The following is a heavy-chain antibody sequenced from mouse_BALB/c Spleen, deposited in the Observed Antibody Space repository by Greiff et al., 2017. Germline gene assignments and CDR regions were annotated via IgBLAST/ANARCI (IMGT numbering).Heavy chain of an antibody. CDR2: IWAGGST. D-gene: IGHD1-1*01. CDR1: GFSLTRYG. Sequence: VQRVESGPGLVAPSQSLSITCTVSGFSLTRYGVHWVRQPPGKGLEWLGVIWAGGSTNYNSALMSRLSISKDNSKRQVFLKMNSLQTDDTAMYYCARELRYFDVWGAGTTVTVSS. V-gene: IGHV2-9*02. CDR3: ARELRYFDV. J-gene: IGHJ1*01.